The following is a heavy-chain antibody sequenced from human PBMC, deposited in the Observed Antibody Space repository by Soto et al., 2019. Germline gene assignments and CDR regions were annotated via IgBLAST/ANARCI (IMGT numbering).Heavy chain of an antibody. J-gene: IGHJ4*02. Sequence: QLQLQESGSGLVKHSQTLSLTCAVSGGSISSGGYSWSWIRQPPGKGLEWIGYIYHSGSTYYNPSLKSRVTISLDRSKNQFSLKLSSVTAADTGVYYCARGPDCCGDCYSYYLDAGGQVTLVTVSA. V-gene: IGHV4-30-2*01. CDR2: IYHSGST. CDR1: GGSISSGGYS. D-gene: IGHD2-21*02. CDR3: ARGPDCCGDCYSYYLDA.